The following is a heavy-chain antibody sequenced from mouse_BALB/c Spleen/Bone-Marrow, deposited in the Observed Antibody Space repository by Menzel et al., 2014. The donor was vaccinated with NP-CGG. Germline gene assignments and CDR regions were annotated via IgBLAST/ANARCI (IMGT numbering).Heavy chain of an antibody. CDR2: IFPGDVDT. CDR3: AREVGRGGYFDV. V-gene: IGHV1S56*01. J-gene: IGHJ1*01. D-gene: IGHD1-1*02. CDR1: GYTFTNYY. Sequence: QVQLKQSGPELVMPGTSVKISCKASGYTFTNYYIHWLKQRPGQGLEWIGWIFPGDVDTNYNEKFKGKATLTADESSSTAYMQLSSLTSEDSAVYFCAREVGRGGYFDVWGAGTTVTVSS.